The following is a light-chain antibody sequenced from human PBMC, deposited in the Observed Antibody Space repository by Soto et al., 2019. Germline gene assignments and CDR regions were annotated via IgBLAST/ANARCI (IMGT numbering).Light chain of an antibody. CDR1: QTVSITY. CDR3: QQYGSSPLIS. CDR2: GAS. Sequence: IVLTQSPGTLSLSPWGSATLSCRASQTVSITYLTWYQQKPGQAPRLLIFGASKRATGIPDRFSGSGSGRDFTLTISGLEPEDFAVYYCQQYGSSPLISFGQGTRLEIK. V-gene: IGKV3-20*01. J-gene: IGKJ5*01.